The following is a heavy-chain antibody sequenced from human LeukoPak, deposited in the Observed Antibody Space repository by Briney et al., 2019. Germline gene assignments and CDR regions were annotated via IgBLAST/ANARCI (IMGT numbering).Heavy chain of an antibody. CDR2: LYYSGST. D-gene: IGHD1-26*01. CDR3: ARGGSYLSAFDI. Sequence: SETLSLTCTVSGGSISSYYWTWIRQPPGKGLEWIGSLYYSGSTNYNPSLKSRVTISVDTSKNQFSLKLSSVTAADTAVYYCARGGSYLSAFDIWGQGTMVTVSS. V-gene: IGHV4-59*01. CDR1: GGSISSYY. J-gene: IGHJ3*02.